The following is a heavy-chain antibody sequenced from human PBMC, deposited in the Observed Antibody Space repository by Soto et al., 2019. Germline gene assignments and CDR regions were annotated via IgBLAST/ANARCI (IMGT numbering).Heavy chain of an antibody. V-gene: IGHV4-39*01. J-gene: IGHJ5*02. Sequence: QLQLQESGLGLVKPSETLSLTCTVSGGSISSSSYYWGWIRQPPGKGLEWIGSIYYSGSTYYNPSLKSRVTISVDTSKNQFSLKLSSVTAADTAVYYCARRAYCSGGSCSSRAWFDPWGQGTLVTVSS. CDR2: IYYSGST. CDR1: GGSISSSSYY. CDR3: ARRAYCSGGSCSSRAWFDP. D-gene: IGHD2-15*01.